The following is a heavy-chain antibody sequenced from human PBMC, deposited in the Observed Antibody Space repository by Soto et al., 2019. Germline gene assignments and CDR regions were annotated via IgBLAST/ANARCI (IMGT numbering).Heavy chain of an antibody. CDR3: ARVGGPDVLRFLEWSQGWFDP. CDR1: GGSISSYY. Sequence: ETLSLTCTVSGGSISSYYWSWIRQPPGKGLEWIGYIYYSGSTNYNPSLKSRVTISVDTSKNQFSLKLSSVTAADTAVYYCARVGGPDVLRFLEWSQGWFDPWGQGTLVTSPQ. CDR2: IYYSGST. J-gene: IGHJ5*02. D-gene: IGHD3-3*01. V-gene: IGHV4-59*01.